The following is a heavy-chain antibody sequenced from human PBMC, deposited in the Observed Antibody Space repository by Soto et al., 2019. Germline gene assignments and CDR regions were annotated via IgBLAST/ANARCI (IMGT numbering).Heavy chain of an antibody. V-gene: IGHV3-30-3*01. J-gene: IGHJ6*02. Sequence: GSLRLSCAASGFTFSSYAMHWVRQAPGKGLEWVAVISYDGSNKYYADSVKGRFTISRDNSKNTLYLQMNSLRAEDTAVCYCARGHTTVTAVYYYYYGMDVWGQGTTVTVSS. D-gene: IGHD4-4*01. CDR2: ISYDGSNK. CDR3: ARGHTTVTAVYYYYYGMDV. CDR1: GFTFSSYA.